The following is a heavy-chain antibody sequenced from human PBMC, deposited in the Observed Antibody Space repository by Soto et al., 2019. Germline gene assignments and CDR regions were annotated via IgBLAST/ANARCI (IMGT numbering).Heavy chain of an antibody. CDR1: GGSVRSGTYY. CDR3: ARDRYASSGYFDF. D-gene: IGHD3-22*01. V-gene: IGHV4-61*01. J-gene: IGHJ4*02. CDR2: IYDRGT. Sequence: SETLSLTCTVSGGSVRSGTYYWSWIRQPPGKGLEWIGYIYDRGTNYNPSLKSRVTISLDTSKNQFSLKLTSVTTADTAVYYCARDRYASSGYFDFWGPGTLVTVSS.